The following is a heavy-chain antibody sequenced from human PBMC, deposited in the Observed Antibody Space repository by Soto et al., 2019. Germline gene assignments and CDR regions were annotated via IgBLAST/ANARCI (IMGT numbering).Heavy chain of an antibody. CDR3: AKKGDSSGYYPS. J-gene: IGHJ5*02. CDR1: GFTFSSYA. Sequence: TGGSLRLSCAASGFTFSSYAMSWVRQAPGKGLEWVSAISGSGGSTYYADSVKGRFTISRDNSKNTLYLQMNSLRAEDTAVYYCAKKGDSSGYYPSWGQGTLVTVSS. D-gene: IGHD3-22*01. V-gene: IGHV3-23*01. CDR2: ISGSGGST.